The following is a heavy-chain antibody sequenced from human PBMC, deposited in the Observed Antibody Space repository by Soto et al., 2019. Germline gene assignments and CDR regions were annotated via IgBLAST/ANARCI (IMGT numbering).Heavy chain of an antibody. CDR1: GFIFKMYW. CDR2: IYNDGTYS. D-gene: IGHD3-10*01. J-gene: IGHJ4*02. V-gene: IGHV3-74*01. CDR3: TRGPRPISTGTGAY. Sequence: GGTLRLSCAASGFIFKMYWMHWVRQSPGKGLVWISRIYNDGTYSDYADSVRGRFTISSDNVNDTLYLQMNNLRAEDSGLYYCTRGPRPISTGTGAYWGQGTQVTVS.